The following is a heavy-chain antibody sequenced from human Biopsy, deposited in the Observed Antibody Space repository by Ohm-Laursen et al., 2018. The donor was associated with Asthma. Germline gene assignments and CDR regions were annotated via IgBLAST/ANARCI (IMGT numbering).Heavy chain of an antibody. V-gene: IGHV1-18*01. Sequence: DSVKVSCKTSGYTFNSAGITWGRQAPGQGLEWMGWISVYNGNTKVAQKLQDRVTMITDTSTSTAYMELRSLRSDDTAVYFCARAVDYSHYYGIDVWGQGTTVTVS. J-gene: IGHJ6*02. D-gene: IGHD3-10*01. CDR3: ARAVDYSHYYGIDV. CDR2: ISVYNGNT. CDR1: GYTFNSAG.